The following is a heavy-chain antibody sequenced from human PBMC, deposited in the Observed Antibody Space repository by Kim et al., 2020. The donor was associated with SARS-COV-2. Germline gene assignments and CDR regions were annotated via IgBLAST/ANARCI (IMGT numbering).Heavy chain of an antibody. Sequence: SNPSLKSRVTISVDTSKNHFSLKLSSVTAADTAVYYCARAHRSSWFDFDYWGQGTLVTVSS. V-gene: IGHV4-31*02. J-gene: IGHJ4*02. CDR3: ARAHRSSWFDFDY. D-gene: IGHD6-13*01.